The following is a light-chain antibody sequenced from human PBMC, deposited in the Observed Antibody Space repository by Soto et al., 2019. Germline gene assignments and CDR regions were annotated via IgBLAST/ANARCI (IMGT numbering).Light chain of an antibody. J-gene: IGKJ1*01. CDR3: QQSYSTPWT. CDR2: AES. Sequence: DIQMTQSPSSLSASVGDRVTITCRASQSISSYFNWYQQKPGKAPKLLIYAESSLQSGVPSRFSGSGSGTDFTLTISSLQPEDFATYYCQQSYSTPWTFGQGTKVEIK. CDR1: QSISSY. V-gene: IGKV1-39*01.